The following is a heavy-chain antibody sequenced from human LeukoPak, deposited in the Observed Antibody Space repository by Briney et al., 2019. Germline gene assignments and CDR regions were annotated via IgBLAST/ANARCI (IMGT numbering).Heavy chain of an antibody. CDR1: GFTFSSYA. CDR2: ISGSGGST. Sequence: GGSLRLSCAASGFTFSSYAMSWVRQAPGKGLEWVSAISGSGGSTYYADSVKGRFTISRDNSKNTLYLQMNSLRAEDTAVYYCAKDSEYYYDSSGYYYSYFDYWGQGTLVTVSS. V-gene: IGHV3-23*01. J-gene: IGHJ4*02. CDR3: AKDSEYYYDSSGYYYSYFDY. D-gene: IGHD3-22*01.